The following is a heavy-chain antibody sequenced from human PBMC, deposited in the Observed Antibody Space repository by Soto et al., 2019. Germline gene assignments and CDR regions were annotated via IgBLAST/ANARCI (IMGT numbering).Heavy chain of an antibody. CDR1: GFSFRSYA. V-gene: IGHV3-23*01. CDR2: FSGSDGST. Sequence: GVSLRLSCAASGFSFRSYAMNWVRQAPGKGLEWVSAFSGSDGSTFYANSVKGRFTISGDNSKNMVYLQMNSLRAEDTAVYYCAKDLASDTLTFFDYWGQGTLVTVSS. D-gene: IGHD7-27*01. J-gene: IGHJ4*02. CDR3: AKDLASDTLTFFDY.